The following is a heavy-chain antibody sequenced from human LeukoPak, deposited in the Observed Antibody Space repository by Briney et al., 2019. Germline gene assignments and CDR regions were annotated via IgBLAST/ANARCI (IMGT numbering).Heavy chain of an antibody. V-gene: IGHV3-9*01. CDR3: AKSVIRVPAATYFDY. Sequence: HPGGSLRLSCAASGFTFDDYAMHWVRQAPGKGLGWVSGISWNSGSIGYADSVKGRFTISRDNAKNSLYLQMNSLRAEDTALYYCAKSVIRVPAATYFDYWGQGTLVTVSS. D-gene: IGHD2-2*01. CDR1: GFTFDDYA. J-gene: IGHJ4*02. CDR2: ISWNSGSI.